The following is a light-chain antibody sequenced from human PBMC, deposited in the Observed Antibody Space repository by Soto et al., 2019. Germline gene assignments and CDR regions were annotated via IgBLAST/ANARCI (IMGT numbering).Light chain of an antibody. CDR3: QQSNTTPYT. J-gene: IGKJ2*01. CDR2: AAS. CDR1: QNIDTY. V-gene: IGKV1-39*01. Sequence: DIQMTQSPSSLSASFGDRVTLTCRASQNIDTYLNWYQQKPGTAHKLRMYAASSLHSGVPSIFRGSVSGTDFTLTIISLPPEDFATDYCQQSNTTPYTCGQGTKREI.